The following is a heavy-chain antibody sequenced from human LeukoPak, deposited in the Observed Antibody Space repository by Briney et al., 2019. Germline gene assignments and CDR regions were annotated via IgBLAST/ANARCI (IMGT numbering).Heavy chain of an antibody. CDR2: INPSGGST. CDR1: GYTFTSYY. Sequence: GASVKVSCKASGYTFTSYYMHWVRQAPGQGLEWMGIINPSGGSTSYAQKFQGRVTMTTDTSTSTAYMELRSLRSDDTAVYYCARDGRAAAEKNFDYWGQGTLVTVSS. J-gene: IGHJ4*02. CDR3: ARDGRAAAEKNFDY. D-gene: IGHD6-13*01. V-gene: IGHV1-46*01.